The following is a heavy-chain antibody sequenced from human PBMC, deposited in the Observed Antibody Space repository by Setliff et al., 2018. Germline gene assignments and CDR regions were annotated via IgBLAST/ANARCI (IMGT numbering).Heavy chain of an antibody. D-gene: IGHD3-3*01. CDR2: INTSGTT. J-gene: IGHJ5*02. V-gene: IGHV4-4*07. CDR3: AGGLPGDYDFNRFDT. CDR1: GGSLNTYY. Sequence: KPSETLSLTCTVSGGSLNTYYWSWIRQPAGKELEWIGRINTSGTTRYNPSLRSRATLSVDESMNRFSLNLNSVTAADTAVYYCAGGLPGDYDFNRFDTWGQGALVTVSS.